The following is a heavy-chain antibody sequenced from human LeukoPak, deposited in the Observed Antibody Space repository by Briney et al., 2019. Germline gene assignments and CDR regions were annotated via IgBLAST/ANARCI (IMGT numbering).Heavy chain of an antibody. D-gene: IGHD4-17*01. CDR1: GFIFSSYE. V-gene: IGHV3-48*03. J-gene: IGHJ6*02. CDR3: ARVEDDFGDHYFGMDV. Sequence: GGSLRLSCAASGFIFSSYEMNWVRQAPGKGLEWVSYISNTDSTIHYADFVKGRFTISRDNAQNSLYLQMSSLRAEDTAVYYCARVEDDFGDHYFGMDVWGQGTTVTVSS. CDR2: ISNTDSTI.